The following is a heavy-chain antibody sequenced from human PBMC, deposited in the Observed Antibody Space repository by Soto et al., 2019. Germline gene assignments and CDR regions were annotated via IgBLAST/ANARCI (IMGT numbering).Heavy chain of an antibody. V-gene: IGHV1-18*04. CDR3: ARDARDSCRGADCFYFSY. CDR1: GYTFTNYG. CDR2: ISTHNTNT. J-gene: IGHJ4*02. Sequence: QVQLVQSGGEVKKPGASVKVSCKASGYTFTNYGISWVRQAPGHGLEWLGWISTHNTNTNSAPRLQGRLTMTTDTSTRTAYMELRRLPPDVTAVYYDARDARDSCRGADCFYFSYSGPGPLVTVSS. D-gene: IGHD2-21*02.